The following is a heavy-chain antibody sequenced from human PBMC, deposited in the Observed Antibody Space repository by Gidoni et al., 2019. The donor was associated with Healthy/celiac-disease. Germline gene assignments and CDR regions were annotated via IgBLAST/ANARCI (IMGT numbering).Heavy chain of an antibody. CDR2: LYSSGST. J-gene: IGHJ5*02. CDR3: AGLYYEFWSGYNPHNWFDP. CDR1: GGAISSSSYY. Sequence: QLQLQESGPGLVKPSETLSLTCTVSGGAISSSSYYWGWIRQPPGKGLEGIVSLYSSGSTYYNLCLKSRVTISVDTSKNQFSLKLSSVTAADTAVYYCAGLYYEFWSGYNPHNWFDPWGQGTLVTVSS. D-gene: IGHD3-3*01. V-gene: IGHV4-39*01.